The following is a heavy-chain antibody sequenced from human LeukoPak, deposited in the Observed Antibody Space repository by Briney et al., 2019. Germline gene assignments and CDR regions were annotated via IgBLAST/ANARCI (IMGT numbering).Heavy chain of an antibody. V-gene: IGHV3-48*04. J-gene: IGHJ6*03. CDR2: IGSTI. CDR3: ARDRGIVGTTGYYYMDV. D-gene: IGHD1-26*01. CDR1: GFTFSSNS. Sequence: GGSLRLSCAASGFTFSSNSMHWIRQAPGKGLEWVSYIGSTIYYADSVKGRLTISRDNAKNSLYLQMNSLRAEDTAVYYCARDRGIVGTTGYYYMDVWGKGTTVTVSS.